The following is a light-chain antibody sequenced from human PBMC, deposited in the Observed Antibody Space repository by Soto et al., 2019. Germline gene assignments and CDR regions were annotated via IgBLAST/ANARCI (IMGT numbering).Light chain of an antibody. V-gene: IGKV4-1*01. CDR1: QSVLSSSNSRNY. CDR2: WAS. J-gene: IGKJ1*01. Sequence: DIVMTQSPDSLAVSLGERATFNCKSSQSVLSSSNSRNYLAWYQQKPRQPPKLLIYWASTRESGVPDRFSGSGSGTDFTLTISNLQAEDVAVYYCQQYYSSPPTFGQGTEVEIK. CDR3: QQYYSSPPT.